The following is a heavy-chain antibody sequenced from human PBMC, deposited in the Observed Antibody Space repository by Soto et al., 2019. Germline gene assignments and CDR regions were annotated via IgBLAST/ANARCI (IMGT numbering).Heavy chain of an antibody. CDR3: VRHWGG. V-gene: IGHV3-23*01. J-gene: IGHJ4*01. D-gene: IGHD2-21*01. Sequence: EVQLLESGGGLVQPGGSLRLSCAASGFTFNTYDMSWVRQAPGTGLEWVSSIATTGETTFYADSVRGRFTISRDNSKNTLILQINTLRADDTAIDYCVRHWGGWGHGTLVTVSS. CDR2: IATTGETT. CDR1: GFTFNTYD.